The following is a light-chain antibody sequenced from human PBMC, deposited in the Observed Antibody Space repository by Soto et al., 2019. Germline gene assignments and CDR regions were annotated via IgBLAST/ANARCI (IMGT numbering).Light chain of an antibody. CDR2: EVS. Sequence: QSALTQPPSASWSPGQTVTISCTGTSSDVGRYNYISWDQQRPGKAPKLIIYEVSKRPSEVPDRLSGFKYGNTASLTVSGLQAEDEADYYCSSYAGNSRYVFGTGTKVTDL. CDR1: SSDVGRYNY. J-gene: IGLJ1*01. CDR3: SSYAGNSRYV. V-gene: IGLV2-8*01.